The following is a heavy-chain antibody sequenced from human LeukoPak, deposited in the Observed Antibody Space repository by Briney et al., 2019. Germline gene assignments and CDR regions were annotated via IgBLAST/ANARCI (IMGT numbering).Heavy chain of an antibody. CDR3: AKGVGTEVLSHFDY. D-gene: IGHD2/OR15-2a*01. J-gene: IGHJ4*02. Sequence: GGSLRLSGAAAGSTFGSYAMSWVRQAPGKGLEWVSVISDSGDSTYYADSVKGRFTISRDNSKNTLYLQLNSLRAEDKAVYYCAKGVGTEVLSHFDYWGQGAPVTVSS. CDR2: ISDSGDST. V-gene: IGHV3-23*01. CDR1: GSTFGSYA.